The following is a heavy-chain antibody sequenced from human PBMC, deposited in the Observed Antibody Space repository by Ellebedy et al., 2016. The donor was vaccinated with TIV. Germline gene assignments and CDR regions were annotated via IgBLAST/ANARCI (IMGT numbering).Heavy chain of an antibody. V-gene: IGHV4-34*01. CDR1: GGSFSGYY. CDR2: INHSGST. CDR3: ASGRYSRPYNWFDP. Sequence: SQTLSLTCGVFGGSFSGYYWSWIRQPPGKGLEWIGEINHSGSTKYNPSLKSRVTISGDTSKNQFSLRLSSVTAADSAVYYCASGRYSRPYNWFDPWGQGAQVTVSS. J-gene: IGHJ5*02. D-gene: IGHD1-26*01.